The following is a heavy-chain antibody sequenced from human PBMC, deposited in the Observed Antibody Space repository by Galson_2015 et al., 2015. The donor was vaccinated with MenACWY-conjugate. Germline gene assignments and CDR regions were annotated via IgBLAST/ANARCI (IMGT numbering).Heavy chain of an antibody. D-gene: IGHD3-10*01. CDR3: ASVTMLRGIIDWYFDL. V-gene: IGHV3-7*03. CDR2: IKQDGSDK. J-gene: IGHJ2*01. CDR1: GFTFSSYW. Sequence: SLRLSCAASGFTFSSYWMSWVRQAPGKGLEWVASIKQDGSDKSYVDSVKGRFTISRDNAKNSLFLQMNSLRTEDSAVYYCASVTMLRGIIDWYFDLWGRGTLVTVSS.